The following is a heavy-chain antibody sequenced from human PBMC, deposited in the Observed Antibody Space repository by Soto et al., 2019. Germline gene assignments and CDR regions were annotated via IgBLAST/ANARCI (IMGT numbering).Heavy chain of an antibody. Sequence: QVQLVQSGAEVKKPGASVKVSCKASGYTFTSYAMHWVRQAPGQRLEWMGWINAGNGNTKQSQKLQGRVTMTRDTSASTAYMELSSLRSEDTAVYYCARSAPPIDYWGQGTLVTVSS. V-gene: IGHV1-3*01. CDR1: GYTFTSYA. CDR3: ARSAPPIDY. CDR2: INAGNGNT. J-gene: IGHJ4*02.